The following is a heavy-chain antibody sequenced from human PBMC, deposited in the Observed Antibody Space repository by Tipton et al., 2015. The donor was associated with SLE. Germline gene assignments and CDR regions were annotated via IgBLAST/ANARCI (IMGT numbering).Heavy chain of an antibody. CDR2: INHSGST. V-gene: IGHV4-34*01. CDR3: AGDSQAFDY. CDR1: GGSFSGYY. J-gene: IGHJ4*02. Sequence: TLSLTCAVYGGSFSGYYWSWIRQPPGKGLEWIGEINHSGSTNYNPSLKSRVTISADTSKNQFSLKLTSVTAADTAVYYCAGDSQAFDYWGQGSLVTVSS. D-gene: IGHD2-15*01.